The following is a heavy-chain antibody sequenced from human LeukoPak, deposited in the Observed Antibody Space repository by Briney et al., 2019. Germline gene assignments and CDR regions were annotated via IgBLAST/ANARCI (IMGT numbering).Heavy chain of an antibody. D-gene: IGHD6-13*01. V-gene: IGHV4-34*01. CDR3: ARGRIAAAGRFDY. J-gene: IGHJ4*02. CDR1: GGSFSGYY. Sequence: PSEALSLTCAVYGGSFSGYYWGWIRQPPGKGLEWIGEINHSGSTNYNPSLKSRVTISVDTSKNQFSLKLSSVTAADTAVYYCARGRIAAAGRFDYWGQGTLVTVSS. CDR2: INHSGST.